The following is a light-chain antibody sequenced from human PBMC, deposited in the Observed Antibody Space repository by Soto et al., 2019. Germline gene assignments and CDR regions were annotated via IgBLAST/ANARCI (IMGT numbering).Light chain of an antibody. CDR3: QQRNNWPPGIT. V-gene: IGKV3D-20*02. CDR1: RSISSS. J-gene: IGKJ5*01. Sequence: IVLTQSPGLSSLSAGERACLSCGSRRSISSSFLAWYQQKPGQAPRLLIYGASSRATGIPARFSGSGSGTDFTLTISSLEPEDFAVYYCQQRNNWPPGITFGQGTRLEIK. CDR2: GAS.